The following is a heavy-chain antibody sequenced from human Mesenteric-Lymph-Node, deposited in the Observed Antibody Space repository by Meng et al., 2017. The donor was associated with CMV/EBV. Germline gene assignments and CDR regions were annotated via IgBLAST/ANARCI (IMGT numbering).Heavy chain of an antibody. CDR1: GGSISSYY. Sequence: GSLRLSCTVSGGSISSYYWSWIRQPPEKGLEWIGYIYYSGTTNYNPSLKSRATISVDTSKNQFSLKLSSVTAADTAVYYCVRDGPYAGDAFDIWGQGTMVTVSS. J-gene: IGHJ3*02. V-gene: IGHV4-59*01. CDR3: VRDGPYAGDAFDI. D-gene: IGHD3-16*01. CDR2: IYYSGTT.